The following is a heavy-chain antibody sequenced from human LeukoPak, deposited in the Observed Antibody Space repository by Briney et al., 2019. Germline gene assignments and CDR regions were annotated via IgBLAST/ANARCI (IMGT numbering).Heavy chain of an antibody. CDR1: GYTFTGYY. CDR2: INPNSGGT. CDR3: ASPIAVAGTYVWTFGY. J-gene: IGHJ4*02. D-gene: IGHD6-19*01. Sequence: ASVKVSCKASGYTFTGYYMHWVRQAPGQGLEWMGWINPNSGGTNYAQKFQGRVTMTRDTSISTAYMELSRLRSDDTAVYYCASPIAVAGTYVWTFGYWGQGTLVTVSS. V-gene: IGHV1-2*02.